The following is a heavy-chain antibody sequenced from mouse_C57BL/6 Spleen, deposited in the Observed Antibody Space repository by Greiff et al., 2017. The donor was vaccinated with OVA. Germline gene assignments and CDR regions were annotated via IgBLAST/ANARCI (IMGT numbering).Heavy chain of an antibody. Sequence: QVQLQQSGPELVKPGASVKISCKASGYAFSSSWMNWVKQGLGKGLEWIGRFYPGDGVINYNGKFKGKATLTAHKASRPAYKQRSSLTYEDAAVYFCARFTTIPYWYFDGWGAETTVSDSS. D-gene: IGHD1-1*01. J-gene: IGHJ1*01. CDR3: ARFTTIPYWYFDG. CDR1: GYAFSSSW. V-gene: IGHV1-82*01. CDR2: FYPGDGVI.